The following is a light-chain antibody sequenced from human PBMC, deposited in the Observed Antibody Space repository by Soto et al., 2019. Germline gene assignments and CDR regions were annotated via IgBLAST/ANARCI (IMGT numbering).Light chain of an antibody. J-gene: IGLJ3*02. CDR2: SND. V-gene: IGLV1-44*01. CDR1: SSNIGTNT. CDR3: AAWDDSLNGRV. Sequence: QSVLTQPPSASGTPGQRVSISCSGGSSNIGTNTVNWYQHLPGTAPKLLIFSNDERPSGVPDRFSGSKSATSASLAISGLQSEDEADYYCAAWDDSLNGRVFGGGTKLTVL.